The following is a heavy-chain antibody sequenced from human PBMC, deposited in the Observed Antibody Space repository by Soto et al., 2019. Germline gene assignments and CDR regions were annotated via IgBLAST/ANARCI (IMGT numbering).Heavy chain of an antibody. CDR2: ISAYNGST. V-gene: IGHV1-18*04. J-gene: IGHJ6*02. CDR3: ARGGPEYCSSTSCYGYYYYYGMDV. D-gene: IGHD2-2*01. Sequence: QVQLVQSGAEVKKPGASVKVSCKASGYTFTSYGISWVRQAPGQGLEWMGWISAYNGSTNYAQKLQGRVTMTTDTSTSTAYMELRSLRSDDTAVYYCARGGPEYCSSTSCYGYYYYYGMDVWGQGTTVTVSS. CDR1: GYTFTSYG.